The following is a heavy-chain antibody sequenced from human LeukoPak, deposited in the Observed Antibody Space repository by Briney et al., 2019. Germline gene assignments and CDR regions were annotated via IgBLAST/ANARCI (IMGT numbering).Heavy chain of an antibody. CDR3: ATSHYYDGNGLFDY. CDR2: ISGSGHST. J-gene: IGHJ4*02. CDR1: GFAFSSHA. D-gene: IGHD3-22*01. Sequence: GGSLRLSCAASGFAFSSHAMNWVRQAPGTGLEWVSVISGSGHSTYYTDSVKGRFTISRDNSKNTLYLQLNSLRAGDTALYYCATSHYYDGNGLFDYWGQGTLVTVSS. V-gene: IGHV3-23*01.